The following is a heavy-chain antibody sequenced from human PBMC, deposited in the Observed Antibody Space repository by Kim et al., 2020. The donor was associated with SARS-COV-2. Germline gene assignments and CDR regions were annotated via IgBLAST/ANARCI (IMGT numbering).Heavy chain of an antibody. J-gene: IGHJ4*02. D-gene: IGHD3-10*01. Sequence: GGSLRLSCAASGFTFSSYAMHWVRQAPGKGLEWVAVISYDGSNKYYADFVKGRFTISRVSSKNTLYLQINSLRAEDTAVYYCARVKYGSGTSYDYWGQGTLVTVSS. CDR3: ARVKYGSGTSYDY. CDR2: ISYDGSNK. V-gene: IGHV3-30*04. CDR1: GFTFSSYA.